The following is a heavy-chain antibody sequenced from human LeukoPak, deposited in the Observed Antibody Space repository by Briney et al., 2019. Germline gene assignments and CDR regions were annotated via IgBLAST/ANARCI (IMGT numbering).Heavy chain of an antibody. Sequence: SETLSLTCAVYGGSFSGYYWSWIRQPSGKGLEWIGEINHSGSTNYNPSLKSRVTISVDTSKNQFSLKLSSVTAADTAVYYCARGSIVGSNWFDPWRQGTLVTVSS. V-gene: IGHV4-34*01. CDR1: GGSFSGYY. CDR3: ARGSIVGSNWFDP. J-gene: IGHJ5*02. D-gene: IGHD3-16*02. CDR2: INHSGST.